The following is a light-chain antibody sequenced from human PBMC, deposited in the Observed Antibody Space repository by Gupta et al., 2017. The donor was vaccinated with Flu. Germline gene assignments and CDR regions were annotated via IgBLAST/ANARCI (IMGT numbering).Light chain of an antibody. V-gene: IGLV2-14*01. J-gene: IGLJ3*02. CDR3: SSYTSGSTLV. CDR1: SRDIGAYNF. CDR2: EVT. Sequence: QSALTQPASVSGSPGQSNTISCIGTSRDIGAYNFVAWYQHRPGKAPNLIIYEVTNRPSGTSNRFSGSKSGNTASLTISGLRAEDEANYYCSSYTSGSTLVFGGGTKLTVL.